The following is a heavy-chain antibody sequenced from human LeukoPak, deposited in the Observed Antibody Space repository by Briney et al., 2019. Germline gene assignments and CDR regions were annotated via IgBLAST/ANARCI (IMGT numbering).Heavy chain of an antibody. CDR3: GNIPLGYNAMDV. Sequence: SETLSLTCAVSGVSISSSNWWSWVRQPPGKGLEWIGEIYHSGSTNYNPSLKSRVTISGEKSENRISLTLSSVTGADTAVYYCGNIPLGYNAMDVWGQGTTVTVSS. CDR2: IYHSGST. V-gene: IGHV4-4*02. J-gene: IGHJ6*02. CDR1: GVSISSSNW. D-gene: IGHD1-1*01.